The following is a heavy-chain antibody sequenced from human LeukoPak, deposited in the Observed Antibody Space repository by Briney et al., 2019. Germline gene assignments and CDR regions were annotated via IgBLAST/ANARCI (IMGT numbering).Heavy chain of an antibody. CDR1: GFSFDDYG. D-gene: IGHD6-19*01. V-gene: IGHV3-33*08. J-gene: IGHJ4*02. CDR3: ARDRGNGAVAGTGFDY. Sequence: GGSLRLSCAASGFSFDDYGMSWVRQAPGKGLEWVALIWYDGNNKECADSVKGRFTISRDNSKNTLFLQMNSLRAEDTAVYYCARDRGNGAVAGTGFDYWGQGTLVTVFS. CDR2: IWYDGNNK.